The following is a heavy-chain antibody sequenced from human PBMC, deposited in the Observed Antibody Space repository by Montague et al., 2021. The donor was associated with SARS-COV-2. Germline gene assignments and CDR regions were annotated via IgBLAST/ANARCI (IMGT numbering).Heavy chain of an antibody. CDR2: ISYSATS. V-gene: IGHV4-39*01. J-gene: IGHJ4*02. Sequence: SETLSLTCTFSGASISTKNYYWGWIRQPPGKGLDWIGSISYSATSYSNPSLKSPVTMSVDTSRNQLSLNLSSVTVADTAVYYCARLGITLGGVIVIRYYFDFWGQGTLVTVSS. CDR1: GASISTKNYY. D-gene: IGHD3-16*02. CDR3: ARLGITLGGVIVIRYYFDF.